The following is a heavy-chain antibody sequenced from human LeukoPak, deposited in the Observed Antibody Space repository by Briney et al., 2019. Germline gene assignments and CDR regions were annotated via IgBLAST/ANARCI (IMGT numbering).Heavy chain of an antibody. D-gene: IGHD3-22*01. CDR3: AKVFGDSSGYYYLFDY. CDR2: ISGGGGST. J-gene: IGHJ4*02. Sequence: GGSLRLSCAASGFTFSSYAMSWVRQAPGKGLEWVSAISGGGGSTYYADSVKGRFTISRDNSKNTLYLQMNSLRAEDTAVYYCAKVFGDSSGYYYLFDYWGQGTLVTVSS. V-gene: IGHV3-23*01. CDR1: GFTFSSYA.